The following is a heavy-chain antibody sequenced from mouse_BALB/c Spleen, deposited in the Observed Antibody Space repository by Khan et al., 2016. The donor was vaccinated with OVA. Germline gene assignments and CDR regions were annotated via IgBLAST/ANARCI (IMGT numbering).Heavy chain of an antibody. D-gene: IGHD4-1*01. CDR3: TRRNWDVAWFAY. V-gene: IGHV1-5*01. J-gene: IGHJ3*01. CDR2: IYPGNSDT. CDR1: GYTFTRSW. Sequence: VRLQQSGTVLARPGASVKMSCKASGYTFTRSWMHWVKQRPGQGLEWIGAIYPGNSDTNYNEKFKGKAKLTVVTSTSTAYMELSSLTNEDSAVYYCTRRNWDVAWFAYWGQGTLVTVSA.